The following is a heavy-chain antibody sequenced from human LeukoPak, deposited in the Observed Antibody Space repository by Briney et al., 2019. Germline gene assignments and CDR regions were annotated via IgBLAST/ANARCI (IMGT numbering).Heavy chain of an antibody. Sequence: ASVKVSCKASGGTFSSYAISWVRQAPGQGLEWMGGIIPIFGTANYAQKFQGRVTITADESTSTAYMELSSLRSEDTAVYYCARDLGCSGGSCYSGYWGQGTLVTVSS. CDR3: ARDLGCSGGSCYSGY. CDR2: IIPIFGTA. D-gene: IGHD2-15*01. V-gene: IGHV1-69*13. CDR1: GGTFSSYA. J-gene: IGHJ4*02.